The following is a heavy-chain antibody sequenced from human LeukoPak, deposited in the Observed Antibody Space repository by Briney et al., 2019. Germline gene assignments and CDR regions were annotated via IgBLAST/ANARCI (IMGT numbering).Heavy chain of an antibody. Sequence: ASETLSLTCAVYGGSFSGYYWSWIRQPPVKGLEWIGEINHSGSTNYNPSLKSRVTISVDTSKNQFSLKLSSVTAADTAVYYCARDSGYSDPYGLDVWGQGTTVTVSS. D-gene: IGHD5-12*01. CDR3: ARDSGYSDPYGLDV. J-gene: IGHJ6*02. CDR1: GGSFSGYY. CDR2: INHSGST. V-gene: IGHV4-34*01.